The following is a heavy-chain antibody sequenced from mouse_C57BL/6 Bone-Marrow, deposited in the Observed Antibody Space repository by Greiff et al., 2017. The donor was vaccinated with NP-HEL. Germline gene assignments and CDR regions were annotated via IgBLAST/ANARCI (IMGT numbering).Heavy chain of an antibody. J-gene: IGHJ4*01. V-gene: IGHV5-17*01. CDR3: ARSQRVYYAMDD. Sequence: EVKLMESGGGLVKPGGSLKLSCAASGFTFSDYGMHWVRQAPAKGLEWVAYISSGSSTIYYAATVKGRFTISRDNAKNTLYLQMTSHRSEDAAMYYCARSQRVYYAMDDWGQGTSVTVSS. CDR1: GFTFSDYG. CDR2: ISSGSSTI.